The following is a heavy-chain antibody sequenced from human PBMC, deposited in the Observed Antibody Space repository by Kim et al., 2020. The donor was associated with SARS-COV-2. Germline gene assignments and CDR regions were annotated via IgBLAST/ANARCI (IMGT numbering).Heavy chain of an antibody. CDR3: ARGWSNWGEPDDY. CDR2: INHSGST. V-gene: IGHV4-34*01. CDR1: GGSFSGYY. D-gene: IGHD7-27*01. Sequence: SETLSLTCAVYGGSFSGYYWSWIRQPPGKGLEWIGEINHSGSTNYNPSLKSRVTISVDTSKNQFSLKLSSVTAADTAVYYCARGWSNWGEPDDYWGQGTLVTVSS. J-gene: IGHJ4*02.